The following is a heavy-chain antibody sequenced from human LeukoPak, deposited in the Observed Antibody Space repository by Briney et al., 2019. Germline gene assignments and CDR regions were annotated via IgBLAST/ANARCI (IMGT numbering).Heavy chain of an antibody. J-gene: IGHJ4*02. V-gene: IGHV1-24*01. CDR3: QGYSYGYGRDY. CDR2: FDPEDGKT. D-gene: IGHD5-18*01. CDR1: GYTLTDLS. Sequence: ASVKVSCQVSGYTLTDLSMHWVRQAPGKGLEWMGGFDPEDGKTIYAQKFQGIVTMTEDTSTDIAYMELSSLRSEDTAVYYCQGYSYGYGRDYWGQGTLVTVSS.